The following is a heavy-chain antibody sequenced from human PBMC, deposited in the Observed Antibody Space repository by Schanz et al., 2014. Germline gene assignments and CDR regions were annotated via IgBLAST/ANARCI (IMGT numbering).Heavy chain of an antibody. CDR3: VKDGFRSSWFHPAGFDY. CDR1: GFTFRGHA. J-gene: IGHJ4*02. D-gene: IGHD6-13*01. Sequence: QVQLVESGGGVVQPGRSLRLSCAASGFTFRGHAMHWVRQAPGKGLEKVAAISTDGTNTYYAASVRGRFTISRDNSKNTVYLQMDSLRSEDTAVYYCVKDGFRSSWFHPAGFDYWGQGILVTVSS. V-gene: IGHV3-30*04. CDR2: ISTDGTNT.